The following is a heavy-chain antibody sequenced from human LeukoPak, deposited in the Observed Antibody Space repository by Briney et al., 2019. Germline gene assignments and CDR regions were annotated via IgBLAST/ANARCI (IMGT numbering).Heavy chain of an antibody. D-gene: IGHD3-22*01. V-gene: IGHV3-21*01. J-gene: IGHJ6*03. CDR3: AIKYYDTSDYQDYFYYMDV. CDR1: GFTFSSYS. Sequence: PGGSLRLSCAASGFTFSSYSMNWVRQAPGKGLEWVSSISSVDTYIYYADSVKGRFTISRDNAKNSLYLQMNSLRAEDTAVYYYAIKYYDTSDYQDYFYYMDVWGKGTTVTVSS. CDR2: ISSVDTYI.